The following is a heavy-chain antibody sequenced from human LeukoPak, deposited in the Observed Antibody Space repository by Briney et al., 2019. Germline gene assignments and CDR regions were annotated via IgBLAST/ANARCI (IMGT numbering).Heavy chain of an antibody. CDR3: ATPSSGWYYFDY. Sequence: SETLSLTCTVSGGSISSSSYYWGWIRQPPGKGLEWIGSIYYSGSTYYNPSLKSRVTISVDTSKNQFSLKLSSVTAADTAAYYCATPSSGWYYFDYWGQGTLVTVSS. V-gene: IGHV4-39*01. CDR1: GGSISSSSYY. CDR2: IYYSGST. J-gene: IGHJ4*02. D-gene: IGHD6-19*01.